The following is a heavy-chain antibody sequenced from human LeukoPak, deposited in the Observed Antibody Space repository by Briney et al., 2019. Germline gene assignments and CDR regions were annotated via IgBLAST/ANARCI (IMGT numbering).Heavy chain of an antibody. CDR2: ISYDGSNK. J-gene: IGHJ4*02. Sequence: GGSLRLSCAASGFTFSSYGMHWVRQAPGKGLEWVAVISYDGSNKYYADSVKGRFTISRDNSKNTLYLQMNSLRVEDTAVYYCAKRWSGYLGDYWGQGTLVTVSS. CDR1: GFTFSSYG. CDR3: AKRWSGYLGDY. D-gene: IGHD3-3*01. V-gene: IGHV3-30*18.